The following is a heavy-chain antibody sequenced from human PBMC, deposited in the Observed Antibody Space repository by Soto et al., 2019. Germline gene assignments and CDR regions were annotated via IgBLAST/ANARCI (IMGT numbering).Heavy chain of an antibody. D-gene: IGHD6-13*01. Sequence: QVQLVQSGAEVKKPGSSVKVSCKASGGTFSSYGISWVRQAPGQGLEWMGGIIPIFGTANYAQKFQGRVTITADESTSTAYMELSSLRSEDTAVHYCARGEAARYYHGMDIWGQGTTVTVSS. V-gene: IGHV1-69*12. CDR1: GGTFSSYG. CDR3: ARGEAARYYHGMDI. J-gene: IGHJ6*02. CDR2: IIPIFGTA.